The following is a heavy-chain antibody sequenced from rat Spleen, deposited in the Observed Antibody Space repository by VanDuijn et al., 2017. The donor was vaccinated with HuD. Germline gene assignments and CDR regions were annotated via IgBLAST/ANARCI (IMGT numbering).Heavy chain of an antibody. Sequence: EVQMVESGGGLVKPGRSLKLSCAASGFTFSDYNMAWVRQAPKKGLEWVATISYDGSSTYYRDSVKGRFTISRDNAKSTLYLQMDSLRSEDTATYYCARHSNSGYGYVMDAWGQGASVTVSS. J-gene: IGHJ4*01. V-gene: IGHV5-7*01. CDR1: GFTFSDYN. CDR3: ARHSNSGYGYVMDA. D-gene: IGHD4-3*01. CDR2: ISYDGSST.